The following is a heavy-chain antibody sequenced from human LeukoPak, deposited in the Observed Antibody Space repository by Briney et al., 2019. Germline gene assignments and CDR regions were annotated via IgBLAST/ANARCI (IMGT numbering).Heavy chain of an antibody. CDR3: ARRGLSRRYFDWLPFDY. Sequence: PGGSLRLSCAASGFTFSSYSMNWVRQAPGKGLEWVSYISSSSSTIYYADSVKGRFTISRDNAKNSLYLQMNSLRAEDTAVYYCARRGLSRRYFDWLPFDYWGQGTLVTVSS. V-gene: IGHV3-48*01. D-gene: IGHD3-9*01. J-gene: IGHJ4*02. CDR2: ISSSSSTI. CDR1: GFTFSSYS.